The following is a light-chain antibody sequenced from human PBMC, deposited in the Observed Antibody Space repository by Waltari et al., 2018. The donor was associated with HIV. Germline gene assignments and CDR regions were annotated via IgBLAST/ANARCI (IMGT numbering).Light chain of an antibody. CDR1: QSVLYSSNNKNY. J-gene: IGKJ3*01. Sequence: DIVMTQSPDSLAVSLGERATIHCKSSQSVLYSSNNKNYLTWYQQKPGQPPKLLVYWASTRESGVPDRFSGSGSGTDFTLTISSLQAEDVAVYYCQQYQSTPFTFGPGTKVDIK. V-gene: IGKV4-1*01. CDR3: QQYQSTPFT. CDR2: WAS.